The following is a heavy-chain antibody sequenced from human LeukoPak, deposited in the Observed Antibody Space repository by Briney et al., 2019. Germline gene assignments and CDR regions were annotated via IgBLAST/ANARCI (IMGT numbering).Heavy chain of an antibody. V-gene: IGHV5-51*01. D-gene: IGHD2-8*02. Sequence: GESLKISFKGSGKNFTSYWIGWVGKMPGKGLEWMGIIYPGDSDTRYSPSFQGQVTISADKSISTAYLQWSSLKASDTAMYYCARPLAGGGAYYFDYWGQGTLVTVSS. CDR3: ARPLAGGGAYYFDY. CDR1: GKNFTSYW. J-gene: IGHJ4*02. CDR2: IYPGDSDT.